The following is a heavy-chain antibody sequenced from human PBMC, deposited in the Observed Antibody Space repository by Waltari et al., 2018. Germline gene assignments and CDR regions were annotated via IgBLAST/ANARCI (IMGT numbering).Heavy chain of an antibody. CDR2: VLDGGGP. J-gene: IGHJ5*02. Sequence: QLQLQESGPRLLKPSETLSLTCTVSGGSVSSSSHSWGWIRQPPGGDLGWIATVLDGGGPYYTVTVRSRVTKSLDPSKNQFYLDLASVTAADTAVYYCAGLARISDNWERSYWFDPWGQGTLVTVSS. CDR3: AGLARISDNWERSYWFDP. D-gene: IGHD1-1*01. CDR1: GGSVSSSSHS. V-gene: IGHV4-39*01.